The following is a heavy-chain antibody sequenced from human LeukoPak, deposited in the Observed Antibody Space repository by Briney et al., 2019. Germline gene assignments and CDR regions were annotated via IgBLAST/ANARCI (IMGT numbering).Heavy chain of an antibody. CDR1: GYTFTSYY. Sequence: ASVKASCKASGYTFTSYYMHWVRQAPGQGLEWMGIINPSGGSTSYAQKFQGRVTMTRDTSTSTAYMELRSLRSDDTAVYYCARGLRQAYSSSPPFFDYWGQGTLVTVSS. CDR3: ARGLRQAYSSSPPFFDY. CDR2: INPSGGST. J-gene: IGHJ4*02. D-gene: IGHD6-6*01. V-gene: IGHV1-46*01.